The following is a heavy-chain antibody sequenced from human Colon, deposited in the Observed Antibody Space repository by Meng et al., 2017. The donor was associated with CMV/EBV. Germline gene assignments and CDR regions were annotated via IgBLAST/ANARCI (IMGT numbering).Heavy chain of an antibody. CDR1: GGSICSYY. D-gene: IGHD3-3*01. CDR2: IYYSGST. V-gene: IGHV4-59*01. J-gene: IGHJ5*02. Sequence: SETLSLTCTVSGGSICSYYWSWIRQPPGKGLEWIGYIYYSGSTNYNPSLKSRVTISVDTSKNQFSLKLSSVTAADTAVYYCARVSGDFWSGEGWFDPWGQGTLVTVSS. CDR3: ARVSGDFWSGEGWFDP.